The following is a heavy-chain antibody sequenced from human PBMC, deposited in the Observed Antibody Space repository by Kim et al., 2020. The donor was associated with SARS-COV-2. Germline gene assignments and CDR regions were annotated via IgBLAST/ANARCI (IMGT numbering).Heavy chain of an antibody. J-gene: IGHJ4*02. CDR2: ISSSSSYI. CDR1: GFTFSTYS. V-gene: IGHV3-21*01. Sequence: GGSLRLSCAASGFTFSTYSMNWVRQAPGKGLEWVSSISSSSSYIYYADSVKGRFTISRDNAKNSLYLQMNSLRAEDTAVYYCARGYSGGIAVAGRYFDSWGQGTLVTVSS. CDR3: ARGYSGGIAVAGRYFDS. D-gene: IGHD6-19*01.